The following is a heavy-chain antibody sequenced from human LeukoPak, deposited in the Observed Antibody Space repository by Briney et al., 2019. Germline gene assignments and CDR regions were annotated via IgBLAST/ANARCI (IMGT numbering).Heavy chain of an antibody. D-gene: IGHD1-1*01. V-gene: IGHV3-30*02. CDR3: AKEYGNDYNYYGSMDV. Sequence: GGSLRLSCAASGFTFSSYGIHWVRQAPGKGLEWVAFIRYDGSNKYYADSVKGRFTISRDNSKNTVYLQMNSLRAEDTAVYYCAKEYGNDYNYYGSMDVWGKGTTVTISS. J-gene: IGHJ6*03. CDR2: IRYDGSNK. CDR1: GFTFSSYG.